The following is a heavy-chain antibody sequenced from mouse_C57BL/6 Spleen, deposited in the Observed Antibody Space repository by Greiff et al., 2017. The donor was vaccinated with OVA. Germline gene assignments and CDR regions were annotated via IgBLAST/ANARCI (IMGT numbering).Heavy chain of an antibody. CDR1: GYTFTDYE. V-gene: IGHV1-15*01. D-gene: IGHD4-1*01. CDR3: TRRWGFYY. Sequence: QVQLQQSGAELVRPGASVTLSCKASGYTFTDYEMPWVKQTPVHGLEWIGAIDPEPGGTAYNQTFKGKAILTADKSSSTAYMGRRSLTSEDSAVYYCTRRWGFYYWGQGTTLTVSS. CDR2: IDPEPGGT. J-gene: IGHJ2*01.